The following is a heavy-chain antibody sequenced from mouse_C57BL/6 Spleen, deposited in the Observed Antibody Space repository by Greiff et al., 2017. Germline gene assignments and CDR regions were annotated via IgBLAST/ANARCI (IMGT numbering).Heavy chain of an antibody. CDR2: INPNNGGT. Sequence: VQLQQSGPELVKPGASVKMSCKASGYTFTDYNMHWVKQSHGQSLEWIGYINPNNGGTSYNQKFKGKATLTVNKSSSTAYMELRSLTSEDSAVYYFASVYDYDGGFDYWGQGTTLTVAS. CDR1: GYTFTDYN. D-gene: IGHD2-4*01. V-gene: IGHV1-22*01. CDR3: ASVYDYDGGFDY. J-gene: IGHJ2*01.